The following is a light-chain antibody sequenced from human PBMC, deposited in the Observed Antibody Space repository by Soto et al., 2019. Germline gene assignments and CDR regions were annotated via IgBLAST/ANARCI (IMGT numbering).Light chain of an antibody. CDR3: QQYNSLST. CDR1: QSISSY. Sequence: DIQMTQTPSSLSASVGDRVTITCRASQSISSYLNWHQQKPGKAPKLLIYAASDLDRGVPSRFSGSGSGTEFTLTISSLQPDDFATYYCQQYNSLSTFGQGTKVDIK. CDR2: AAS. V-gene: IGKV1-5*03. J-gene: IGKJ1*01.